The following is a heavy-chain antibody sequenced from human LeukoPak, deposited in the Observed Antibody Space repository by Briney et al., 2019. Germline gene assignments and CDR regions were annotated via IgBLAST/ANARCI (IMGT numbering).Heavy chain of an antibody. CDR3: ARGPTRQYFDY. V-gene: IGHV4-59*01. CDR1: GGSINSYY. CDR2: IFYTGST. Sequence: SETLSLTCTVSGGSINSYYWSWIRQPPGRGLEWIGYIFYTGSTNYNPSLQSRVTIPVDTSRNQFSLTLSSVTAADTAVYFCARGPTRQYFDYWGQGTLVTVSS. D-gene: IGHD6-6*01. J-gene: IGHJ4*02.